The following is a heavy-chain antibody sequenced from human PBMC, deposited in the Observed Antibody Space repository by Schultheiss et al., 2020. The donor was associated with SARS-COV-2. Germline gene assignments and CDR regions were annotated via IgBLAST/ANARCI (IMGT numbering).Heavy chain of an antibody. D-gene: IGHD2-21*02. CDR3: ARDSPSGGDWLSIWSVY. J-gene: IGHJ4*02. CDR2: ISHDETSR. Sequence: GGSLRLSCVASRSTFSISWLNCVRQAPGKGLEWVAVISHDETSRIYADSVKGRFTISRDNAKNTLYLQMNSLRAEDTAVYYCARDSPSGGDWLSIWSVYWGQGTLVTVSS. CDR1: RSTFSISW. V-gene: IGHV3-30*03.